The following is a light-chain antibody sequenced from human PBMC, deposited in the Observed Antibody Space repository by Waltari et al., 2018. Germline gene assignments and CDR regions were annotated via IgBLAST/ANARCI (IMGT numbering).Light chain of an antibody. CDR2: RSD. V-gene: IGLV1-44*01. J-gene: IGLJ3*02. Sequence: QSVLTQPPSASGTPGQRVTNPCSGSASNSGGKLSTLYQPLPGKAPKLLIYRSDQRPSGVPDRFSGSKTGTSASLAISGLQSDDEADYFCASWDDSLNGHWVFGGGTKVTVL. CDR3: ASWDDSLNGHWV. CDR1: ASNSGGKL.